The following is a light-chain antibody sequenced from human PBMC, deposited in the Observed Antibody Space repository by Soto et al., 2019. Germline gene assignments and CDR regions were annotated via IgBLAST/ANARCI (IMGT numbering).Light chain of an antibody. Sequence: DIQMTQAPSSLSSSVGDRVTITCRASQIISSYLYWYQQNPGKAPKLLIYAASSLQSGVPSRFSGSAYGTDVTLTISSLQTEDFATYYCRQSYSTPITIGQGTRLQIK. CDR1: QIISSY. CDR2: AAS. J-gene: IGKJ5*01. V-gene: IGKV1-39*01. CDR3: RQSYSTPIT.